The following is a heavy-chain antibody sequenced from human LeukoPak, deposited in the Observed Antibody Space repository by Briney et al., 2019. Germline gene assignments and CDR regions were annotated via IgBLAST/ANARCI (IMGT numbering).Heavy chain of an antibody. CDR3: ARDLSSSSWYGWFDP. Sequence: SETLSLTCTVSGGSIGSYYWSWIRQPAGKGLEWIGRIYTSGSTNYNPSLKSRVTMSVDTSKNQFSLKLSSVTAADTAVYYCARDLSSSSWYGWFDPWGQGTLVTVSS. CDR2: IYTSGST. CDR1: GGSIGSYY. J-gene: IGHJ5*02. D-gene: IGHD6-13*01. V-gene: IGHV4-4*07.